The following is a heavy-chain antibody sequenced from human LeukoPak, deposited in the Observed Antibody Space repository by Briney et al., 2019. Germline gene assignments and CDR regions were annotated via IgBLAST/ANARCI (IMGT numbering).Heavy chain of an antibody. V-gene: IGHV3-53*01. Sequence: GESLRLSCAASGFTVSSNYMSWVRQAPGKGLEWVSVIYSGGSTYYADSVKGRFTISRDNSKNTLYLQMNSLRAEDTAVYYCAKMRDYYDPYYFDYWGQGTLVTVSS. D-gene: IGHD3-22*01. CDR1: GFTVSSNY. CDR2: IYSGGST. CDR3: AKMRDYYDPYYFDY. J-gene: IGHJ4*02.